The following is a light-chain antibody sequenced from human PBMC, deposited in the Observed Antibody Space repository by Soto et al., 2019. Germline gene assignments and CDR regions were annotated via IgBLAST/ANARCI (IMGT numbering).Light chain of an antibody. CDR3: QQYDNSPGYT. CDR2: ATS. CDR1: QSVSSRD. V-gene: IGKV3-20*01. Sequence: EIVLTQSPGTLSLSPGERATLSCRASQSVSSRDLAWYQQKPGQAPRLLIYATSSRAAGIPDRFSGSGSGTDFTLTISRLEPEDFAVYYCQQYDNSPGYTFGQGTKPEIK. J-gene: IGKJ2*01.